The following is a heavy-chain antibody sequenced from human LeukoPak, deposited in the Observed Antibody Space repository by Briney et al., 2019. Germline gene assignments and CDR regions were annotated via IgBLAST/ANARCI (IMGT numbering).Heavy chain of an antibody. CDR2: INPSGGST. CDR1: GYTFTSYY. CDR3: ARPRGSGSYYLYYFDY. J-gene: IGHJ4*02. D-gene: IGHD3-10*01. Sequence: ASVKVSCKASGYTFTSYYMHWVRQAPGQGLEWMGIINPSGGSTSYAQKFQGRVTMTRDTSTSTVYMELSSLRSEDTAVYYCARPRGSGSYYLYYFDYWGQGTLVTVSS. V-gene: IGHV1-46*01.